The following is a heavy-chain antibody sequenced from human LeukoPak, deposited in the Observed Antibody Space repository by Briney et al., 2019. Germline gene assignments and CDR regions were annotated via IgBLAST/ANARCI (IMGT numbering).Heavy chain of an antibody. J-gene: IGHJ4*02. V-gene: IGHV1-69*02. CDR2: IIPILGIA. CDR3: ADHSSSWTFDY. CDR1: GGTFSSYT. Sequence: SVKVSCKASGGTFSSYTTSWVRQAPGQGLEWMGRIIPILGIANYAQKFQGRVTITADKSTSTAYMELSSLRSEDTAVYYCADHSSSWTFDYWGQGTLVTVSS. D-gene: IGHD6-13*01.